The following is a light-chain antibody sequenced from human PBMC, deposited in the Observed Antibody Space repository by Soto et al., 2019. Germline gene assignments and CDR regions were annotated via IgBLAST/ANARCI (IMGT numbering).Light chain of an antibody. V-gene: IGKV4-1*01. CDR2: WAS. CDR1: QSVFFSSTNKTY. CDR3: QQYYCSPRT. J-gene: IGKJ1*01. Sequence: DIVLTQSPDSLTASLGERATINCKSSQSVFFSSTNKTYLAWYQQKAGQSPKLLISWASTRVSGVPDRFSGCGSGTDFTLTISRLQAEDVAVYYCQQYYCSPRTFGQGTKVEIK.